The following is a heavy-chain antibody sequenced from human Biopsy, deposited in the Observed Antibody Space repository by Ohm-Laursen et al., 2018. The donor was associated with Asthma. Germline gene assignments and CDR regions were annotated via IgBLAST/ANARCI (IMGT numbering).Heavy chain of an antibody. J-gene: IGHJ4*02. V-gene: IGHV3-33*01. CDR3: ARGDSSNWSHYYFDY. CDR2: IWFDGSNK. D-gene: IGHD3-22*01. CDR1: GFTFGSYG. Sequence: SLRLSCSASGFTFGSYGLHWVRQAPGKGLEWVADIWFDGSNKHYADSVKGRFTISRDNSKNTLYLQMNSLRAEDTAVYYCARGDSSNWSHYYFDYWGQGTLVTVSS.